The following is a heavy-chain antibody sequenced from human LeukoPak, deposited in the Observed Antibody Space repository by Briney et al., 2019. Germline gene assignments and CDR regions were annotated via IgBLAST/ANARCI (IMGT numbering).Heavy chain of an antibody. D-gene: IGHD3-22*01. J-gene: IGHJ1*01. CDR2: IYRGGST. CDR3: ARGYYYDSSGYYSVFQH. CDR1: GFTVSTNY. Sequence: GGSLRLSCAASGFTVSTNYMSWVRQAPGKGLEWVSVIYRGGSTYYADSVKGRFTISRDNSKNTLYLQMNGLRAEDTAVYYCARGYYYDSSGYYSVFQHWGQGTLVTVSS. V-gene: IGHV3-66*02.